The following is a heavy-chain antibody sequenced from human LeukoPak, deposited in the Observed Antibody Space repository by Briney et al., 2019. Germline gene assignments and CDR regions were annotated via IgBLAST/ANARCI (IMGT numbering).Heavy chain of an antibody. Sequence: ASVKVSCKASGYTFTSYGISWVRQAPAHGLEWMGWVSAYNGNTNYAQKLQGRVTMTTDTSTSTAYMELRSLRSDDTAVYYCARSSVFVLMVYAPSGMDVWSQGTTVTVSS. CDR1: GYTFTSYG. J-gene: IGHJ6*02. CDR2: VSAYNGNT. V-gene: IGHV1-18*01. D-gene: IGHD2-8*01. CDR3: ARSSVFVLMVYAPSGMDV.